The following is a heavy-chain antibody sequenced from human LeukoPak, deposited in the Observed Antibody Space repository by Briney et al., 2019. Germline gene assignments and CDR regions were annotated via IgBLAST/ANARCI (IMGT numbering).Heavy chain of an antibody. CDR2: IYPGDSDT. CDR3: ARHRLAYSSSWYYFDY. CDR1: GYSFTRYW. D-gene: IGHD6-13*01. J-gene: IGHJ4*02. Sequence: GESLKISCKGSGYSFTRYWIGWVRQMPGKGLEWMGIIYPGDSDTRYSPSFQGQVTISADKSISTAYLQWSSLKASDTAMYYCARHRLAYSSSWYYFDYWGQGTLVTVSS. V-gene: IGHV5-51*01.